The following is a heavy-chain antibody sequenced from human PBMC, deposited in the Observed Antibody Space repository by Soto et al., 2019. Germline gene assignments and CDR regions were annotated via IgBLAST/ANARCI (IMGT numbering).Heavy chain of an antibody. CDR2: IIPICGTA. J-gene: IGHJ4*02. V-gene: IGHV1-69*06. Sequence: QVQLVQSGAEVKKPGSSVKVSCKASGGTFSSYAISWVRQAPGQGLEWMGGIIPICGTANYAQKFQGRVTITADKSTSTAYMELSSRRSEYTAVYYCSRFDRQACFDYWGQGTMVTVSS. CDR1: GGTFSSYA. CDR3: SRFDRQACFDY.